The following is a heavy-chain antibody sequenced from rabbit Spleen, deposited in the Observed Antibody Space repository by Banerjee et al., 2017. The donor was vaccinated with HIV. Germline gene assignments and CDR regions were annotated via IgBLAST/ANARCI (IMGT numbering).Heavy chain of an antibody. J-gene: IGHJ4*01. CDR3: ASDIHGYGAFDL. CDR2: VNGDSRSDT. D-gene: IGHD3-1*01. V-gene: IGHV1S40*01. CDR1: GFSFSSSYY. Sequence: QSLEESGGGLVQPEGSLALTCTASGFSFSSSYYMCWVRQAPGKGLEWIACVNGDSRSDTYYANWAKGRFTISKTSSTTVTLQMTSLTAADTATYFCASDIHGYGAFDLWGPGTLVTVS.